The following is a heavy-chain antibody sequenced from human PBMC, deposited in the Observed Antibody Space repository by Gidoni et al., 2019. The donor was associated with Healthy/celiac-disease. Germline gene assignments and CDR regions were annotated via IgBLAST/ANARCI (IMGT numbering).Heavy chain of an antibody. CDR3: AKVSYVSGEGY. CDR2: IRYDGSNK. Sequence: QVQLVESVGGVVEPGGSLRLACAASGFTFSSHGMHWVRQAPGKGLEGVAFIRYDGSNKYYADSVKGRFTISRDNSKNTLYLQMNSLRAEDTAVYYCAKVSYVSGEGYWGQGTLVTVSS. J-gene: IGHJ4*02. CDR1: GFTFSSHG. D-gene: IGHD3-10*01. V-gene: IGHV3-30*02.